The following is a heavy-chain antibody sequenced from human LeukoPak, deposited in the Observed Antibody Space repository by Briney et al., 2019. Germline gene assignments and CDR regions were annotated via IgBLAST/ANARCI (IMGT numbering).Heavy chain of an antibody. J-gene: IGHJ4*02. D-gene: IGHD3-22*01. CDR1: GFTFSSYA. Sequence: GGSLRLSCAASGFTFSSYAMHWVRQAPGKGLEWVAVISYDGSNKYYADSVKGRFTISRDNSKNTLCLQMNSLRAEDTAVYYCARIFDSSGFDYWGQGTLVTVSS. CDR2: ISYDGSNK. CDR3: ARIFDSSGFDY. V-gene: IGHV3-30-3*01.